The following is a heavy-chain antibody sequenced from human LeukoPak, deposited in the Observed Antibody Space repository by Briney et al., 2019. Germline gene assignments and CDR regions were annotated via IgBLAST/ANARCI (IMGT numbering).Heavy chain of an antibody. CDR3: ARDGQWPGMDV. Sequence: SETLSLTCTVSGYSISSGYYWGWIRQPSGKGLEWIGSIYHSGSTYYNPSLKSRVTISVDMSKNQFSLKLSSVTAADTAVYYCARDGQWPGMDVWGKGTTVTVSS. D-gene: IGHD6-19*01. J-gene: IGHJ6*04. CDR2: IYHSGST. CDR1: GYSISSGYY. V-gene: IGHV4-38-2*02.